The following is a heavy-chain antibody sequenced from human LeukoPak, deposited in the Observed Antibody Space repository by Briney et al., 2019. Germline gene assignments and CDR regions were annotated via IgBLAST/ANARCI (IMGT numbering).Heavy chain of an antibody. Sequence: GGSLRLSCAASGFTFSSYWMHWVRQAPGKGLVWVSRINSDGSSTSYADSVKGRFTISRDNAKNTLYLQMNSLRAEDTAVYYCARAPDIVVVVAATDYGMDVWGQGTTVTVSS. V-gene: IGHV3-74*01. CDR1: GFTFSSYW. CDR3: ARAPDIVVVVAATDYGMDV. CDR2: INSDGSST. D-gene: IGHD2-15*01. J-gene: IGHJ6*02.